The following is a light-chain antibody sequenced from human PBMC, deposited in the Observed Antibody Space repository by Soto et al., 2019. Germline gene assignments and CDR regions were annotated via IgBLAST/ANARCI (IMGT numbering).Light chain of an antibody. CDR3: EPWDSNTRV. V-gene: IGLV4-60*02. J-gene: IGLJ3*02. CDR2: LEAGGRY. CDR1: SGQSNYI. Sequence: QPVLTQSSSASASLGSSVKLTCTLSSGQSNYIIAWHQQQPGKAPRYLMKLEAGGRYNKGSGVPERFSGSSSGADRYLTLXXXXXXXXGDYYCEPWDSNTRVFGGGT.